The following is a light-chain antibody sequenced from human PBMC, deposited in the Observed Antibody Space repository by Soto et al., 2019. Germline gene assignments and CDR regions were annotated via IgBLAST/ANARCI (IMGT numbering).Light chain of an antibody. CDR3: QQANNFPWT. V-gene: IGKV1-12*01. Sequence: DIQMTQSPSSVSASVGDRVTITCRASQGISSWLAWYQHKPGKAPKLLIYVASTLQSGFPSRFSGSGSGTEFTLTISSLQPEDFATYYCQQANNFPWTFGQGTKVEIK. J-gene: IGKJ1*01. CDR1: QGISSW. CDR2: VAS.